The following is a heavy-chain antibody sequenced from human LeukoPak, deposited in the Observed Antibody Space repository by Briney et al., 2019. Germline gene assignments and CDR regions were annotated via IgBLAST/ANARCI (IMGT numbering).Heavy chain of an antibody. Sequence: SGTLSLTCGVSGGSISSTNWWSWVRQPPGKGLEWIGEINRGGSTNYNPSLKSRITISVDTSKNQFSLKLTSVTAADTAVYYCARNYNYGRYFFDSWGQGILVTVSS. CDR1: GGSISSTNW. CDR2: INRGGST. CDR3: ARNYNYGRYFFDS. V-gene: IGHV4-4*02. D-gene: IGHD3-10*01. J-gene: IGHJ4*02.